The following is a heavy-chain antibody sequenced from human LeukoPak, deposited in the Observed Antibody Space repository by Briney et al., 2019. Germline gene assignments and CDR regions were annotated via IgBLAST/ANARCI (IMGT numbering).Heavy chain of an antibody. CDR3: AKDFWSGYSPNC. D-gene: IGHD3-3*01. CDR2: SGSGRST. CDR1: GFTFSSYA. J-gene: IGHJ4*02. V-gene: IGHV3-23*01. Sequence: GRSLRLSCAASGFTFSSYAMSWVRQAPGKWLEWDSGSGSGRSTYYADSVKGRFTISRDNSKNTLYLQMNSLRAEDTAVYYCAKDFWSGYSPNCWGQGTLVTVSS.